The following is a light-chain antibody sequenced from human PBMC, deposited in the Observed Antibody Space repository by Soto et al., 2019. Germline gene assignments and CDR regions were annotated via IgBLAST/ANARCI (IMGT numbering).Light chain of an antibody. CDR2: GAS. J-gene: IGKJ5*01. Sequence: EIVLTQSPGTLSLSPGERATLSCRASQSVSSSYLAWYQQKPGQAPRLLIYGASSRATGIPDRFSGSGSGTDFTLTINRLEPEDFAVYSCQQYSSSPITFGQGTRLQIK. CDR3: QQYSSSPIT. V-gene: IGKV3-20*01. CDR1: QSVSSSY.